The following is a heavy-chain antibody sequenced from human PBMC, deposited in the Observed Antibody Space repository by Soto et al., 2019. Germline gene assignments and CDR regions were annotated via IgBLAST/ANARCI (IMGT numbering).Heavy chain of an antibody. CDR2: ISYDGYNK. CDR1: AFTFSSYA. Sequence: QVQLVESGGDVVQPGRSRRLSCAASAFTFSSYAMHWVRQAPGKGLDWVAVISYDGYNKYYSDSVKGRFTISRDNSKNTLYLQMNSLRPEDTAVYYCARESEAFDIWGQWTMVTVSS. CDR3: ARESEAFDI. J-gene: IGHJ3*02. V-gene: IGHV3-30-3*01.